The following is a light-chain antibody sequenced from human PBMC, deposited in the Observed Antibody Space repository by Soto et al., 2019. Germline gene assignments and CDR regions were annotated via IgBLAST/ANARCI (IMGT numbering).Light chain of an antibody. CDR1: QSITNY. CDR3: HQSYTALWT. CDR2: AAS. J-gene: IGKJ1*01. V-gene: IGKV1-39*01. Sequence: DIQMTQSPSSLSASVGDRVTITCRASQSITNYLNWYQQKPGKAPNLLIYAASSLQSRVPSRFSGSGSGTDLTLTISSLQPEDFATYFCHQSYTALWTFGQVTKVEIK.